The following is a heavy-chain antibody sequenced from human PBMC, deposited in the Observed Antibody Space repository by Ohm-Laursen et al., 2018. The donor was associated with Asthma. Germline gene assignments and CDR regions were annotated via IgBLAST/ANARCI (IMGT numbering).Heavy chain of an antibody. CDR2: INTGNGIT. J-gene: IGHJ4*02. V-gene: IGHV1-3*04. CDR3: AREELGYCSGGSCYARDY. D-gene: IGHD2-15*01. Sequence: ASVKVSCNASGYTFTSYAIHWVRQAPGQRLEWMGWINTGNGITKYSQKFQGRVTITRDTSASTAYMELSSLRSEDTAVYYCAREELGYCSGGSCYARDYWGQGTLVTVSS. CDR1: GYTFTSYA.